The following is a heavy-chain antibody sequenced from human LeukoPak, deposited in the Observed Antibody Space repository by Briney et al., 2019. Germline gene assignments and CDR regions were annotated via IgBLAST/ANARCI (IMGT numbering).Heavy chain of an antibody. CDR2: IYTSGST. CDR3: AREGRFLEWFEADYYYYYMDV. Sequence: PSETLSLTCTVSGGSISSYYWSWIRQPAGKGLEWIGRIYTSGSTNYNPSLKSRVTMSVDTSKNQFSLKLSSVTAADTAVYYCAREGRFLEWFEADYYYYYMDVWGKGTTVTGSS. D-gene: IGHD3-3*01. J-gene: IGHJ6*03. V-gene: IGHV4-4*07. CDR1: GGSISSYY.